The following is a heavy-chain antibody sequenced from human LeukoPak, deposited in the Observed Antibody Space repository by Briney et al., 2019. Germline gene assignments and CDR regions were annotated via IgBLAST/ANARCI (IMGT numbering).Heavy chain of an antibody. CDR1: GFTFSSYW. V-gene: IGHV3-74*01. CDR3: ARARYNWNDDY. CDR2: IKSDGSDI. J-gene: IGHJ4*02. D-gene: IGHD1-1*01. Sequence: GGSLRLSCAASGFTFSSYWMHWVRQAPGKGLVWVSRIKSDGSDITYADSVRGRFTISRDNAKNTLYLQMDSLRAEDTAVYYCARARYNWNDDYWGQGTLVTVSS.